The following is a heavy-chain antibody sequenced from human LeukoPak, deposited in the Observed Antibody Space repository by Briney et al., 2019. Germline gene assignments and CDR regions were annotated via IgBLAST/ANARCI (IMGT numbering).Heavy chain of an antibody. V-gene: IGHV4-39*07. CDR3: ARESEVVTASHFDH. CDR2: IYYSGST. D-gene: IGHD2-21*02. CDR1: GGSISSSSYY. J-gene: IGHJ4*02. Sequence: PSETLSLTCTVSGGSISSSSYYWGWIRQPPGKGLEWIGSIYYSGSTYYNPSLKSRVTISVDTSKNQFSLKLSSVTAADTAVYYCARESEVVTASHFDHWGQGTLVTVSS.